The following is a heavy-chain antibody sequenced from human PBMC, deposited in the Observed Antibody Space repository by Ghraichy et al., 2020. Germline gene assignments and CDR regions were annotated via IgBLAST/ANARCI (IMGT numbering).Heavy chain of an antibody. Sequence: GSLRLSCAVYGGSFSGYYWSWIRQPPGKGLEWIGEINHSGSTNYNPSLKSRVTISVDTSKNQFSLKLSSVTAADTAVYYCARVASSSPYYYYYYMDVWGKGTTVTVSS. D-gene: IGHD6-6*01. CDR1: GGSFSGYY. CDR2: INHSGST. V-gene: IGHV4-34*01. J-gene: IGHJ6*03. CDR3: ARVASSSPYYYYYYMDV.